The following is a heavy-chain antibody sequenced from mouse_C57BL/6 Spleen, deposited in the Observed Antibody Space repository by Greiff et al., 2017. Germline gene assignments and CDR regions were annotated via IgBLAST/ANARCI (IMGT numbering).Heavy chain of an antibody. D-gene: IGHD2-4*01. CDR1: GYTFTDYY. V-gene: IGHV1-19*01. J-gene: IGHJ4*01. Sequence: VQLQQSGPVLVKPGASVQMSCKASGYTFTDYYLNWVKQSHGKSLEWIGVLNPYNGGTSYNQKFKGKATLTVGQSSSTAYMELNSLTSEDSAVYYCSRRSYDYDDGAMDYWGQGTSVTVSS. CDR3: SRRSYDYDDGAMDY. CDR2: LNPYNGGT.